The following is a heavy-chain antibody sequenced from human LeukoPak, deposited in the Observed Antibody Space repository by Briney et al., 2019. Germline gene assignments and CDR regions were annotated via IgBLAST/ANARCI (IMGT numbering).Heavy chain of an antibody. Sequence: GGSLRLSCAASGFTFSSYAMHWVRQAPGKGLEWVAVISYDGSNKYYADSVKGRFTISRDNSKNTLYLQMNSLRAEDTAVYYCARERTTGEFDSWGQGTLVTVSS. V-gene: IGHV3-30*04. D-gene: IGHD1-7*01. CDR3: ARERTTGEFDS. CDR1: GFTFSSYA. CDR2: ISYDGSNK. J-gene: IGHJ4*02.